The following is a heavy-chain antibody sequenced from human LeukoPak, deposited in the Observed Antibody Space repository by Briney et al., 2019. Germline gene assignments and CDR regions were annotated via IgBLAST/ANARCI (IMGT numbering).Heavy chain of an antibody. J-gene: IGHJ6*02. D-gene: IGHD2-15*01. CDR2: ISSSSSTI. CDR3: ARDNIVVVVAAPPNYYYYGMDV. V-gene: IGHV3-48*01. CDR1: GFTFSSYS. Sequence: GGSLRLSCAASGFTFSSYSMNRVRQAPGKGLEWVSYISSSSSTIYYADSVKGRFTISRDNAKNSLYLQMNSLRAEDTAVYYCARDNIVVVVAAPPNYYYYGMDVWGQGTTVTVSS.